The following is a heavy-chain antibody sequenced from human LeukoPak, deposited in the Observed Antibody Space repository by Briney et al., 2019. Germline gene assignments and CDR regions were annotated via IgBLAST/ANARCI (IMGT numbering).Heavy chain of an antibody. CDR1: GGSFSGYY. Sequence: SETLSLTCAVYGGSFSGYYWSWIRQPPGKGLEWIGEINHSGSTNYNPSLKSRVTISVDTSKNQFSLKLSSVTAADTAVYYCAKVWCTNGVCYPWGQGTLVTVSS. V-gene: IGHV4-34*01. D-gene: IGHD2-8*01. CDR3: AKVWCTNGVCYP. J-gene: IGHJ5*02. CDR2: INHSGST.